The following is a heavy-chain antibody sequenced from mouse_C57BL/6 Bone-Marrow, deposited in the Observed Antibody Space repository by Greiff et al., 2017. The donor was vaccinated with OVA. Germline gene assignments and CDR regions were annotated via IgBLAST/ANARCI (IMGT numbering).Heavy chain of an antibody. CDR3: ARGYYEEKSYTLDY. V-gene: IGHV1-67*01. CDR2: ISPYYGDA. Sequence: QVQLQQSGPELVRPGVSVTISCTGSGYTFTDYAMHWVKQSPAKSLEWIGVISPYYGDASYNQKFKDKATMTVDKSSSTAYMELARLTTEDSAVYYWARGYYEEKSYTLDYWGQGTSVTVSS. D-gene: IGHD2-3*01. CDR1: GYTFTDYA. J-gene: IGHJ4*01.